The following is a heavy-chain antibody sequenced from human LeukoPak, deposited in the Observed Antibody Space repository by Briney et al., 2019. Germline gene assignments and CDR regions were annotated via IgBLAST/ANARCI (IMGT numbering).Heavy chain of an antibody. J-gene: IGHJ6*02. V-gene: IGHV1-46*01. D-gene: IGHD2-2*01. CDR2: INPSGGST. Sequence: ASVTVSCTASGYTFTSYYMHWVRQAPGQGLEWMGIINPSGGSTSYAQKFQGRVTMTRDTSTSTGYMELSSLRSEDTAVYYCATASEPLRYCSSTSCYPRTYYGMDVWGQGTTVTVSS. CDR1: GYTFTSYY. CDR3: ATASEPLRYCSSTSCYPRTYYGMDV.